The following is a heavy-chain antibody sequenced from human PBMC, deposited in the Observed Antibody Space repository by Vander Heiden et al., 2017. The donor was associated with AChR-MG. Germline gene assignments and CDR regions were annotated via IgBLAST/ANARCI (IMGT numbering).Heavy chain of an antibody. D-gene: IGHD3-3*02. Sequence: EVQLVESGGGLVTPGGSLRLFCAAAGFTFNNGWMSWVRQTPGKGLEWVGRIKRKTDGETTDYAAPVKGRFTISRDDSKNMLYLQMNSLETEDTAVYYCTTLSGFSVLYWGQGTLVTVSS. J-gene: IGHJ4*02. CDR1: GFTFNNGW. CDR3: TTLSGFSVLY. V-gene: IGHV3-15*01. CDR2: IKRKTDGETT.